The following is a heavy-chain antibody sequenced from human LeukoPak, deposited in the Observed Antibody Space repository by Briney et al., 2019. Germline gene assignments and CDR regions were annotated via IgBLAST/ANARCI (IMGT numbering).Heavy chain of an antibody. Sequence: SETLSLTCTVSGGSISSGGYYWSWIRQPPGKGLEWIGYIYHSGSTYYNPSLKSRVTISVDRSKNQFSLKLSSVTAADTAVYYCARYPTGGPYSGYDSIPDAFDIWGQGTMVTVSS. CDR2: IYHSGST. CDR1: GGSISSGGYY. J-gene: IGHJ3*02. CDR3: ARYPTGGPYSGYDSIPDAFDI. D-gene: IGHD5-12*01. V-gene: IGHV4-30-2*01.